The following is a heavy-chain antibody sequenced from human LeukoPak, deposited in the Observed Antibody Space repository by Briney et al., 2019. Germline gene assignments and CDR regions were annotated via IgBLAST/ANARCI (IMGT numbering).Heavy chain of an antibody. CDR3: ARGGRAFAGFGELTYYFDY. CDR1: GGSISSSSYY. CDR2: IYYSGST. V-gene: IGHV4-39*07. J-gene: IGHJ4*02. D-gene: IGHD3-10*01. Sequence: PSETLSLTCTVSGGSISSSSYYWGWIRQPPGKGLEWIGSIYYSGSTYYNPSLKSRVTISVDTSKNQFSLKLSSVTAADTAVYYCARGGRAFAGFGELTYYFDYWGQGTLVTVSS.